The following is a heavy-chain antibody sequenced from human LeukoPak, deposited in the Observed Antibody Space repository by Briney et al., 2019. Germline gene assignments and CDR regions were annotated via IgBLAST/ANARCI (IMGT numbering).Heavy chain of an antibody. J-gene: IGHJ4*02. CDR1: GGSFSGYY. CDR2: INHSGST. D-gene: IGHD6-19*01. V-gene: IGHV4-34*01. CDR3: ARLTGYSSVLYYFDY. Sequence: PSETLSLTCAVYGGSFSGYYWSWIRQPPGKGLEWIGEINHSGSTNYNPSLKSRVTISVDTSKNQFSLKLSSVTAADTAVYYCARLTGYSSVLYYFDYWGRGTLVTVSS.